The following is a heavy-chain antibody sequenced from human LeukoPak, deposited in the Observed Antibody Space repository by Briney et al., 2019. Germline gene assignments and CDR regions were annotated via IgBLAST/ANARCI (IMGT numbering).Heavy chain of an antibody. J-gene: IGHJ6*02. V-gene: IGHV3-48*03. CDR1: GFTFSSYE. CDR3: ARGGRGYGMDV. Sequence: PGGPLRLSCAASGFTFSSYEINWVRQAPGKGLVWVSSISGSGSTENYADSVTARFTISRDNAKDSLFLQMNSLRGEDTAVYYCARGGRGYGMDVWGQGTTFT. CDR2: ISGSGSTE.